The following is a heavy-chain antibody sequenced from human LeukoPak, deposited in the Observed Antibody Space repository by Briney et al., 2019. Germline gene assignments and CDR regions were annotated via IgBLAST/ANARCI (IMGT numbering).Heavy chain of an antibody. Sequence: SETLSLTCAVYGGSFSGYYWSWIRQPPGKGLEWIGEINHSGSTNYNPSLKSRVTMSVDTSKNQFSLKLSSVTAADTAVYYCARVGQYCSSTSCYTPFDYWGQGTLVTVSS. D-gene: IGHD2-2*02. CDR3: ARVGQYCSSTSCYTPFDY. V-gene: IGHV4-34*01. J-gene: IGHJ4*02. CDR1: GGSFSGYY. CDR2: INHSGST.